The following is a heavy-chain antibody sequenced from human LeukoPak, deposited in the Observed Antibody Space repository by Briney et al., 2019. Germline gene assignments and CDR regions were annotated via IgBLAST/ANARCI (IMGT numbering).Heavy chain of an antibody. CDR2: ISYDGSNK. CDR3: ARPGQRWLQW. CDR1: GFTFTIFG. Sequence: GGSLRLSCATSGFTFTIFGINWVRQAPGKGLEWVAVISYDGSNKYYADSVKGRFTISRDNSKNTLYLQMNSLRAEDTAVYYCARPGQRWLQWWGQGTLVTVSS. J-gene: IGHJ4*02. V-gene: IGHV3-30*03. D-gene: IGHD5-24*01.